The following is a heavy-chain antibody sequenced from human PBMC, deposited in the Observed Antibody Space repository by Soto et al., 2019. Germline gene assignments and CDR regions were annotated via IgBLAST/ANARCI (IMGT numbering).Heavy chain of an antibody. D-gene: IGHD4-17*01. V-gene: IGHV3-23*01. CDR1: GFTFSTYA. CDR2: ISGSGVAT. Sequence: EVQLLESGGGLVQPGGSLRLSCAASGFTFSTYAMNWVRQAPGKGLEWVSAISGSGVATYYADPVKGRFTISRDNSINRLYLQMNSLRTEDTAVYYCAHPRGYGVFDAYDIWGQGTMVTVSS. CDR3: AHPRGYGVFDAYDI. J-gene: IGHJ3*02.